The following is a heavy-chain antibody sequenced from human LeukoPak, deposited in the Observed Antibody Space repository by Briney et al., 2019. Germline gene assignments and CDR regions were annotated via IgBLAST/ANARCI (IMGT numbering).Heavy chain of an antibody. V-gene: IGHV3-23*01. D-gene: IGHD3-10*01. CDR1: GFTFSSYG. J-gene: IGHJ4*02. Sequence: GGSLRLSCAASGFTFSSYGMSWVRQAPGKGLEWVSAISGSGGSTYYADSVKGRFTISRDNSKNTLYLQMNSLRAEDTAVYYCAKSESPYFGYYFDYWGQGTLVTVSS. CDR3: AKSESPYFGYYFDY. CDR2: ISGSGGST.